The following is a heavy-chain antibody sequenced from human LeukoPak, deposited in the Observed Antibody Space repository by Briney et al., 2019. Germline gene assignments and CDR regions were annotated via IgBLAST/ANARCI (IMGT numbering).Heavy chain of an antibody. CDR3: AKTHFRITVFGVIAPNSFDV. J-gene: IGHJ3*01. V-gene: IGHV1-18*01. D-gene: IGHD3-3*01. CDR2: ISVYNNYT. CDR1: GYTFTVFG. Sequence: ASVTVSFKASGYTFTVFGVSWVRQAPGQGLEWMGWISVYNNYTNYARNFQDRVTMTADTSTSTAYMELRSLSSDDTAMYFCAKTHFRITVFGVIAPNSFDVWGQGTMVTVSS.